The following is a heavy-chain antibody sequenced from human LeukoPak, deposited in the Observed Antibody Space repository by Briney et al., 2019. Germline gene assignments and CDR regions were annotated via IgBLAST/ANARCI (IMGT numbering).Heavy chain of an antibody. J-gene: IGHJ3*02. CDR2: IYYSGST. Sequence: SETLSLTCTVSGGSISSYYWSWIRQPPGKGLEWIGYIYYSGSTNYNPSLKSRVTISVDTSKNQFSLKLSSVTAADRAVYYCARVDTAMLDDAFDIWGQGTKVTVSS. D-gene: IGHD5-18*01. CDR1: GGSISSYY. V-gene: IGHV4-59*01. CDR3: ARVDTAMLDDAFDI.